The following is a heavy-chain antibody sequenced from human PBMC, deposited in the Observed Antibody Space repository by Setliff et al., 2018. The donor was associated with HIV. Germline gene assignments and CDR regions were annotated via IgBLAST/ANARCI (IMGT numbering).Heavy chain of an antibody. J-gene: IGHJ4*02. CDR1: GGSISSGGYY. Sequence: SETLSLTCTVSGGSISSGGYYWNWIRQHPGKGLEWIGYIYYSGSTYYNPSLKSRVTISVDTSKNQFSLKLSSVTAADTAVYYCARVALGDYEVYWGQGTLVTVSS. CDR3: ARVALGDYEVY. CDR2: IYYSGST. D-gene: IGHD4-17*01. V-gene: IGHV4-31*03.